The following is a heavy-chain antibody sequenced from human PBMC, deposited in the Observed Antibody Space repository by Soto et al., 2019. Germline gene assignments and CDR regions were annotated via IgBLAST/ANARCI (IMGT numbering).Heavy chain of an antibody. V-gene: IGHV3-48*01. CDR2: ISSISSTI. D-gene: IGHD5-12*01. CDR3: SRDSVGIVATITLGY. J-gene: IGHJ4*02. CDR1: GFTFISYS. Sequence: LRLSCAASGFTFISYSMNCVRQAPGKGLEWFSYISSISSTIYYADSXKGRFTISXDNAKNSLYLQXNSLRXADTAVYYFSRDSVGIVATITLGYWGQGTLVTVSS.